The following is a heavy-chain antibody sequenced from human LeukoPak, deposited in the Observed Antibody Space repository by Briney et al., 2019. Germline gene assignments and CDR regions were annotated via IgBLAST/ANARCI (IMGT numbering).Heavy chain of an antibody. V-gene: IGHV4-34*01. J-gene: IGHJ4*02. CDR2: INHSGST. CDR3: ARRRGREMARPGYFDY. D-gene: IGHD5-24*01. Sequence: SETLSLTCAVYGGSFSGYYWSWIRQPPGKGLEWIGEINHSGSTNYNPSLKSRVTISVDTSKNQFSLKLSSVTAADTAVYYCARRRGREMARPGYFDYWGQGTLVTVSS. CDR1: GGSFSGYY.